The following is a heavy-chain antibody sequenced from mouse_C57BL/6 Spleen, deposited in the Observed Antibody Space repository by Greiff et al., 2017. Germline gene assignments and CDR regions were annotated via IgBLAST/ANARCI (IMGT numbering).Heavy chain of an antibody. V-gene: IGHV5-9-1*02. Sequence: EVHLVESGEGLVKPGGSLKLSCAASGFTFSSYAMSWVRQTPEKRLEWVAYISSGGDYIYYADTVKGRFTISRDNARNTLYLQMSSLKSEDTAMYYCTRHGVVATDYFDYWGQGTTLTVSS. CDR1: GFTFSSYA. CDR3: TRHGVVATDYFDY. J-gene: IGHJ2*01. D-gene: IGHD1-1*01. CDR2: ISSGGDYI.